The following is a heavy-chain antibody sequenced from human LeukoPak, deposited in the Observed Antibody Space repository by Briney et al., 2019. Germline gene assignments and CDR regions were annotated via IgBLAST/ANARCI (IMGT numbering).Heavy chain of an antibody. V-gene: IGHV4-39*01. Sequence: KRSETLSLTCTVSGGSISTSTYYWGWIRQPPGKGLEWIGSISYSGSTYNNPSLKSRVTISVDTSKNQFSLKLSSVTAPDTAVYYCARRVYSGSYNWYFDRWGRGTLVTVSS. J-gene: IGHJ2*01. CDR3: ARRVYSGSYNWYFDR. CDR1: GGSISTSTYY. D-gene: IGHD1-26*01. CDR2: ISYSGST.